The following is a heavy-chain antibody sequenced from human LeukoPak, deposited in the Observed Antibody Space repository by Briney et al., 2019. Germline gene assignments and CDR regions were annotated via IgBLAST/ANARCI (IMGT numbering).Heavy chain of an antibody. CDR2: TNPNSGGT. CDR3: ARDAFTGFSSSWYGDY. D-gene: IGHD6-13*01. CDR1: GYTFTVHY. J-gene: IGHJ4*02. V-gene: IGHV1-2*02. Sequence: ASVTVSCKASGYTFTVHYMHWVRQAPGQGLEWMGWTNPNSGGTKFGQKFQGRVTMTRDTSISTAYMELSGLTSDDTAVYYCARDAFTGFSSSWYGDYWGQGTLVTVSS.